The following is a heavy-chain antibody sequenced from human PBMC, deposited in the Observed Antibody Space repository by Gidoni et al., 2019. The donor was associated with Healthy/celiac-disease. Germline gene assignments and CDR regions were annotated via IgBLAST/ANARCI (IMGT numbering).Heavy chain of an antibody. Sequence: QVQLVESGGGVVQPGRSLRPSCAASAFNFSNYAMHWVRQAPGKGLEWVAVISYDGSNKYYADSVKGRFTISRDNSKNTLYVQMNSLRIEDTAVYYCAREGETPSFDYWGQGTLVTVSS. CDR2: ISYDGSNK. CDR1: AFNFSNYA. J-gene: IGHJ4*02. CDR3: AREGETPSFDY. V-gene: IGHV3-30*04.